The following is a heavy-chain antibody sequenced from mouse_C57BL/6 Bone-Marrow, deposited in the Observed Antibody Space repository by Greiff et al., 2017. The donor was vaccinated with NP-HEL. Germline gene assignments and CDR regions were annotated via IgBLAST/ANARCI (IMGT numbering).Heavy chain of an antibody. CDR2: IWGVGST. CDR1: GFSLTSYG. CDR3: ASLYGSSAY. D-gene: IGHD1-1*01. Sequence: VMLVESGPGLVAPSQSLSITCTVSGFSLTSYGVDWVRQSPGKGLEWLGVIWGVGSTNYNSALKSRLSISKDNSKSQVFLKMNSLQTDDTAMYCCASLYGSSAYWGQGTLVTVSA. V-gene: IGHV2-6*01. J-gene: IGHJ3*01.